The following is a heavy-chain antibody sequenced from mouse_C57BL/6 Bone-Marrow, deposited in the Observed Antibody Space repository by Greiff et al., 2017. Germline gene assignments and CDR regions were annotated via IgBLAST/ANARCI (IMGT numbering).Heavy chain of an antibody. CDR2: ISSGGSYT. J-gene: IGHJ4*01. Sequence: DVKLVESGGDLVKPGGSLKLSCAASGFTFSSYGMSWVRQTPDKRLEWVATISSGGSYTYYPDSVKGRFTISRDNAKNTLYLQMSSLKSEDTAMYYCARHDGFYYYAMDYWGQGTSVTVSS. CDR3: ARHDGFYYYAMDY. CDR1: GFTFSSYG. V-gene: IGHV5-6*02. D-gene: IGHD2-3*01.